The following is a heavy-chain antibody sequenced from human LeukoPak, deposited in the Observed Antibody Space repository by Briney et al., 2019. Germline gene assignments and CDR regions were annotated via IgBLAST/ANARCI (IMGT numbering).Heavy chain of an antibody. CDR1: GSTVSSNY. CDR2: LYSGGST. Sequence: GGSLRLSCEASGSTVSSNYMSWVRQAPGKGLEWVSVLYSGGSTYHADPVKGRFTISRDDSKNTLYLQMNRLRGEDTAVYYCARGPYTSGWWDYFDYWGQGSLVTVSS. CDR3: ARGPYTSGWWDYFDY. D-gene: IGHD6-19*01. J-gene: IGHJ4*02. V-gene: IGHV3-66*02.